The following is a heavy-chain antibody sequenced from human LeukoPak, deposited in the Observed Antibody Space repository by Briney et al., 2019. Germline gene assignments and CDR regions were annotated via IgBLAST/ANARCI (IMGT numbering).Heavy chain of an antibody. CDR3: VKDPGGGYCSGGSCSY. CDR1: GFTFSSNA. V-gene: IGHV3-23*01. D-gene: IGHD2-15*01. Sequence: GALRLSCAASGFTFSSNAMSWVRQAPGKGLEWVSGIGDTGTNTFYADSVKGRFTISRDNSKSTVYLQINSLRAEDTAIYYCVKDPGGGYCSGGSCSYWGQGTLVTVSS. CDR2: IGDTGTNT. J-gene: IGHJ4*02.